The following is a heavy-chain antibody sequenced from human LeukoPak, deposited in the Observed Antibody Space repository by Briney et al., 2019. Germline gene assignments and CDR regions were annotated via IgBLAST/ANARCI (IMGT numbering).Heavy chain of an antibody. D-gene: IGHD3-3*01. Sequence: SQTLSLTCTVSGGSISRGSYYWSWIRQPAGKGLEWIGRIYTSGSTNYNPSLKSRVTISVDTSKNQFSLKLSSVTAADTAVYYCARDRIFGGFDPWGQGTLVTVSS. J-gene: IGHJ5*02. CDR2: IYTSGST. V-gene: IGHV4-61*02. CDR1: GGSISRGSYY. CDR3: ARDRIFGGFDP.